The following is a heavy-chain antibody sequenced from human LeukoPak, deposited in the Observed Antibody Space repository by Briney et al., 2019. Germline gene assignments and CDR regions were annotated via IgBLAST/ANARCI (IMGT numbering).Heavy chain of an antibody. CDR2: IIPIFGIA. CDR3: ARVGRGSKRGYDFWSGYPNWFDP. J-gene: IGHJ5*02. CDR1: GGTFTSYA. D-gene: IGHD3-3*01. V-gene: IGHV1-69*10. Sequence: ASVKVSCKASGGTFTSYAISWVRQAPGQGLEWRGGIIPIFGIANYAQKFQGRVTITADKSTNTAYMELSSLRSEDTAVYYCARVGRGSKRGYDFWSGYPNWFDPWGQGTLVTVSS.